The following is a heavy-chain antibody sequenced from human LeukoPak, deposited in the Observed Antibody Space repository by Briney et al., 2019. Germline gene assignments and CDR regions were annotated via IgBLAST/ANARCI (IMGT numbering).Heavy chain of an antibody. CDR3: AKTSISGGYFDH. CDR1: GSTFSSYA. CDR2: ISGSGGST. Sequence: GASLRLSCAASGSTFSSYAMSWVRQAPGKGLEWVSAISGSGGSTYYADSVKGRFTISRDNSKNTLYLQMNSLRAEDTAVYYCAKTSISGGYFDHWGQGTLVTVSS. V-gene: IGHV3-23*01. J-gene: IGHJ4*02. D-gene: IGHD3-10*01.